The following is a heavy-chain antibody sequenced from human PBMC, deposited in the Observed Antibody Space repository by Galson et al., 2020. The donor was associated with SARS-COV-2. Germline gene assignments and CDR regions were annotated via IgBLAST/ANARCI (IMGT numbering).Heavy chain of an antibody. Sequence: SETLSLTCAVYGGSFSGYYWSWIRQPPGKGLEWIGEINHSGSTNYNPSLKSRVTISVDTSKNQFSLKLSSVTAADTAVYYCARGDLPRLRRPYDSSGYQAEARKPSGFDIWGQGTMVTVSS. CDR2: INHSGST. CDR1: GGSFSGYY. CDR3: ARGDLPRLRRPYDSSGYQAEARKPSGFDI. V-gene: IGHV4-34*01. D-gene: IGHD3-22*01. J-gene: IGHJ3*02.